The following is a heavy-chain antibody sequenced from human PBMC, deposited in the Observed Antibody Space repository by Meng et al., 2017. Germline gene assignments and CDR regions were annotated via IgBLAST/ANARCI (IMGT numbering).Heavy chain of an antibody. D-gene: IGHD6-13*01. CDR1: GYTVPDYW. CDR3: ARDEDISAAGKLFGDY. CDR2: INPKSGDT. J-gene: IGHJ4*02. Sequence: LGRLGAGVKQPGASVKGSCKASGYTVPDYWLHWVRRAPGQGLEWMRRINPKSGDTHYAQRFQGRVTMTGDTSIGTAYMELSGLRSDDTAMYYCARDEDISAAGKLFGDYWGQGTLVTVSS. V-gene: IGHV1-2*06.